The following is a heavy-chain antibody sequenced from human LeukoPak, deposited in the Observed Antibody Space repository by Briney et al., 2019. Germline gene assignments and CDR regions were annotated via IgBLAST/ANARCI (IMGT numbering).Heavy chain of an antibody. Sequence: PGGSLRLSCAASGFTFSSYWMHWVRQDPGKGLVWVSHINNDGSITNYADSVKGRFTISRGNAKNTLYLQMNSLRAEDTAVYYCARGRGYSGYSSDYWGQGTLVTVSS. CDR1: GFTFSSYW. V-gene: IGHV3-74*01. CDR3: ARGRGYSGYSSDY. CDR2: INNDGSIT. D-gene: IGHD5-12*01. J-gene: IGHJ4*02.